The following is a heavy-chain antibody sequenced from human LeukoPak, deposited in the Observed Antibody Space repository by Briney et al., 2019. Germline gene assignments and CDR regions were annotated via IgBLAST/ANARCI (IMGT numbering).Heavy chain of an antibody. V-gene: IGHV3-66*01. CDR1: GFTVSSNY. Sequence: GGSLRLSCAASGFTVSSNYMSWVRQAPGKGLEWVSVIYSGGSTYYADSVKGRFTISRDNSKNTLYLQMNSLRAEDTAVYYCARAGTYCGGDCPYGAFDIWGQGTMVTVSS. D-gene: IGHD2-21*02. CDR2: IYSGGST. J-gene: IGHJ3*02. CDR3: ARAGTYCGGDCPYGAFDI.